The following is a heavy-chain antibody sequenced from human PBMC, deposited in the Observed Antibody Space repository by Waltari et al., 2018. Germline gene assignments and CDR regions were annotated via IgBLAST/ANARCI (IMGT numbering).Heavy chain of an antibody. J-gene: IGHJ4*02. Sequence: QVQLQQWGAGLLKPSETLSLTCAVYGGSFSGYYWSWIRQPPGKGLGWIGEINHSGSTNYNPSLKSRVTISVDTSKNQFSLKLSSVTAADTAVCYCARVPRRSVVVAAARHRNYFDYWGQGTLVTVSS. D-gene: IGHD2-15*01. CDR3: ARVPRRSVVVAAARHRNYFDY. V-gene: IGHV4-34*01. CDR1: GGSFSGYY. CDR2: INHSGST.